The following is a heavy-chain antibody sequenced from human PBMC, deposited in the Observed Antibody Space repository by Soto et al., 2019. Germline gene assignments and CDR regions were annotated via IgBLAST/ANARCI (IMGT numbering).Heavy chain of an antibody. CDR2: IYCDDDK. CDR3: AQSPVAGFMDV. Sequence: SGPTLVNPTQTLTLTCTFSGFSLSTSGVGVGWIRQPPGKALEGLALIYCDDDKRYSPSLKSRLTITKDTSKNQVVLTMTNMDPVDPATYYCAQSPVAGFMDVWGKGTTVTVSS. D-gene: IGHD6-19*01. CDR1: GFSLSTSGVG. J-gene: IGHJ6*03. V-gene: IGHV2-5*02.